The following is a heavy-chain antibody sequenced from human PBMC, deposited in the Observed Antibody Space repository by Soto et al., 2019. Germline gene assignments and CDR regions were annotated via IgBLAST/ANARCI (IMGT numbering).Heavy chain of an antibody. CDR3: AKDAPGSGWLSDY. CDR1: GFIFGIYA. V-gene: IGHV3-23*01. J-gene: IGHJ4*02. Sequence: GGSLRLSCVASGFIFGIYAMSWVRQSPEKGLEWVSTISGDGDTSYADFVRGRFTISRDNSKNTLYLQMNSLRAEDTAVYYCAKDAPGSGWLSDYWGRGTLVTVSS. D-gene: IGHD3-22*01. CDR2: ISGDGDT.